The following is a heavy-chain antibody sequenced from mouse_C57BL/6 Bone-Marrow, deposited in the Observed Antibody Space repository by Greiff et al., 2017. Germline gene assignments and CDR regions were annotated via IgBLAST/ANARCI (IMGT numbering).Heavy chain of an antibody. Sequence: DVQLVESGGDLVKPGGSLKLSCAASGFTFSSYGMSWVRQTPDKRLEWVATISSGGSYTYYPDSVKGRFTISRDNAKNTLYLQMSSLKSEDTAMYYCATLRGAYWGQGTLVTVSA. D-gene: IGHD1-1*01. CDR1: GFTFSSYG. CDR2: ISSGGSYT. J-gene: IGHJ3*01. V-gene: IGHV5-6*01. CDR3: ATLRGAY.